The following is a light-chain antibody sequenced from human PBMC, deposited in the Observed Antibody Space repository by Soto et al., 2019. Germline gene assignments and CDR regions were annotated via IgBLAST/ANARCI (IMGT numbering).Light chain of an antibody. Sequence: QSALTQPASVSGSPGQSITISCTGSSSDVGGYNYVSWYQQHPGKAPKLIIYEVTNRPSGVSNRFSGSKSGNTASLTISGLQAEDEADYYCSSYTSSITSVFGTGTKLTVI. CDR1: SSDVGGYNY. CDR3: SSYTSSITSV. J-gene: IGLJ1*01. V-gene: IGLV2-14*01. CDR2: EVT.